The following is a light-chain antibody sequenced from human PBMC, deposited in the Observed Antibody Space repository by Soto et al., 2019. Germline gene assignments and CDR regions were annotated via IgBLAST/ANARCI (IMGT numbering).Light chain of an antibody. CDR2: LGS. CDR1: QSVLFSSNNKNY. J-gene: IGKJ4*02. CDR3: AQGLATPFT. Sequence: DIMMTQSPESLAVSLGERATINCKSSQSVLFSSNNKNYLAWCLQKPGQSPQLLIYLGSNRASGVPDRFSGSGSGTDFTLTTNRVEAEDVGLYFCAQGLATPFTFGGGTKVDI. V-gene: IGKV4-1*01.